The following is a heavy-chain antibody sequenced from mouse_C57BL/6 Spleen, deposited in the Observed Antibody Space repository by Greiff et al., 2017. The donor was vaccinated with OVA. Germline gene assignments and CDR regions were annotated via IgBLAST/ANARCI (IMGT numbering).Heavy chain of an antibody. V-gene: IGHV1-7*01. Sequence: VQLQQSGAELAKPGASVKLSCKASGYTFTSYWMHWVQQRPGQGLEWIGYSNPSRGYTTYNQKFKDKATLTADKASSTAYMQLSSLTYEDSAVYYCARSGYCYPAWFAYWGQGTLVTVSA. CDR2: SNPSRGYT. J-gene: IGHJ3*01. CDR1: GYTFTSYW. D-gene: IGHD2-12*01. CDR3: ARSGYCYPAWFAY.